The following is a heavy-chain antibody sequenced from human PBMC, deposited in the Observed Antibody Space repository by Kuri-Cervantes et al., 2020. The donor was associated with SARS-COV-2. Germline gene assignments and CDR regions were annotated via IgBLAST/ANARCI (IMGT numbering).Heavy chain of an antibody. CDR3: ARGGDSTCSGGSCYPVGWFDP. V-gene: IGHV1-8*01. D-gene: IGHD2-15*01. J-gene: IGHJ5*02. Sequence: ASVKVSCKASGYTFTSYDINWVRQATGQGLEWMGWMNPNSGNTGYAQKFQGRVTMTRNTSISTAYMELSSLRSEDTAVYYCARGGDSTCSGGSCYPVGWFDPWGQGTLVTVSS. CDR1: GYTFTSYD. CDR2: MNPNSGNT.